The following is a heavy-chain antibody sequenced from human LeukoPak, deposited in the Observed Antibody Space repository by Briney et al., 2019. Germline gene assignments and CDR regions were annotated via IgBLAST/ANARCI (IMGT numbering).Heavy chain of an antibody. J-gene: IGHJ4*02. CDR1: GGSISSGYYY. V-gene: IGHV4-30-4*08. CDR2: IYYSGTT. D-gene: IGHD2-2*01. Sequence: TLSLPFTVSGGSISSGYYYWSRMRPPPGKGLEWIGYIYYSGTTYYHPSPKSRVTISVDTSKNQFSLKLSSVTAADTGVYYCARFLKRRRYCSSTSWLPYFDYSGQGDLVSASS. CDR3: ARFLKRRRYCSSTSWLPYFDY.